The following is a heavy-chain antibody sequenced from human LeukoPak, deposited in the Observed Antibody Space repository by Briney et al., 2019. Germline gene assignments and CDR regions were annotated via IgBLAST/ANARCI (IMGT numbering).Heavy chain of an antibody. CDR1: GGSISSSSYY. CDR3: ARHHYDFWSGTPQDY. V-gene: IGHV4-39*01. J-gene: IGHJ4*02. Sequence: SETLSLTCTVSGGSISSSSYYWGWIRQPPGKGLEWIGSIYYSGSTYYNPSLKSRVTISVDTSKNQFSLKLSSVTAADTAVYYCARHHYDFWSGTPQDYWGQGTLVTVSS. CDR2: IYYSGST. D-gene: IGHD3-3*01.